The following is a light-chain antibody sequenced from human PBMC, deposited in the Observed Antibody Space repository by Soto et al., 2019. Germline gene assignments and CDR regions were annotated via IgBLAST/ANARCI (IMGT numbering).Light chain of an antibody. CDR2: GAS. Sequence: EIVMTQSPDTLSVSPGERATLSCRASKSVSSNLAWYQQKPGQAPRLLIYGASTRATGIPARFSGSGSGTEFTLTISSLQSEDFAVYYCQQYNNWPPWTFGQGTKVEIK. CDR3: QQYNNWPPWT. CDR1: KSVSSN. J-gene: IGKJ1*01. V-gene: IGKV3-15*01.